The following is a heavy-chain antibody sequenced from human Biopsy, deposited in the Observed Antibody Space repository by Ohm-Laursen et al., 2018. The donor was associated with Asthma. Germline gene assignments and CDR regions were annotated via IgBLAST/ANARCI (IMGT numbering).Heavy chain of an antibody. V-gene: IGHV3-9*01. D-gene: IGHD1-26*01. CDR1: GFTFGDYA. J-gene: IGHJ4*02. CDR2: ISWNSGSI. Sequence: SLRLSCAASGFTFGDYAMHWVRQAPGKGLERVSGISWNSGSIGYADSVKGRFTISRDNAKNSLYLQMNSLRAEDTVLYYCAKGEWELLEANFDYWGQGTLVTVSS. CDR3: AKGEWELLEANFDY.